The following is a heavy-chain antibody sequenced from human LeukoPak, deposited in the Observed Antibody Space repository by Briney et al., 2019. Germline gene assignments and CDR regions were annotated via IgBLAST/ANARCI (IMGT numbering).Heavy chain of an antibody. D-gene: IGHD6-19*01. Sequence: PGGSLRLSCAASGFTFSSYGMSWVRQAPGKGLEWVSAISGSGGSTYYADSVKGRFTTSRDNSKNTLYLQMNSLRAEDTAIYYCAKMPLAVAGTGDDAFDIWGQGTMVTVSS. CDR2: ISGSGGST. V-gene: IGHV3-23*01. J-gene: IGHJ3*02. CDR1: GFTFSSYG. CDR3: AKMPLAVAGTGDDAFDI.